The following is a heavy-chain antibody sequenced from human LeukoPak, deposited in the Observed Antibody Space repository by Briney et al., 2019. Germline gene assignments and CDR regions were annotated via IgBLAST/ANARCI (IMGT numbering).Heavy chain of an antibody. CDR3: ARGEYYYYYMDV. J-gene: IGHJ6*03. CDR2: IYYSGST. V-gene: IGHV4-59*12. CDR1: GGSISSYY. Sequence: SETLSLTCTVSGGSISSYYWSWIRQPPGKGLEWIGYIYYSGSTNHNPSLKSRVTMSVDTSKNQFSLNLRSVTAADTAVYYCARGEYYYYYMDVWGKGTTVTVSS.